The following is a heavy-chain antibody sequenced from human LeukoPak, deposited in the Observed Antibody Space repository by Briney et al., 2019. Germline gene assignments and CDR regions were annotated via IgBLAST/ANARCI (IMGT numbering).Heavy chain of an antibody. CDR3: ARDHNYAFDN. Sequence: GGSLRLSSAASGFTFSSYEMNWVRQAPGKGLEWVSYISSSGSTIYYADSVKGRFTISRDNAKNSLYLQMNSLRAEDTAVYYCARDHNYAFDNWGQGTLVSVAS. V-gene: IGHV3-48*03. CDR2: ISSSGSTI. D-gene: IGHD1-1*01. J-gene: IGHJ4*02. CDR1: GFTFSSYE.